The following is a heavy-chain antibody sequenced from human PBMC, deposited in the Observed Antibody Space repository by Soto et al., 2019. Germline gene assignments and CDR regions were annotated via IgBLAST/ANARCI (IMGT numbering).Heavy chain of an antibody. CDR1: GFTFSAYA. V-gene: IGHV3-30-3*01. CDR3: ARESEDLTSNFDY. Sequence: QPGGSLRLSCAASGFTFSAYAFHWVRQAPGKGLERLSVISYDGRETHYADSVEGRFIISRDSSKKTAYLQMNSLRGDDTAVYFCARESEDLTSNFDYWGQGTLVTVSS. CDR2: ISYDGRET. J-gene: IGHJ4*02.